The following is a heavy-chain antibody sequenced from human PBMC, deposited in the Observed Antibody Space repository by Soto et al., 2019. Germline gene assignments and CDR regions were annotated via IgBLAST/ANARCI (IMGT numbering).Heavy chain of an antibody. CDR3: AHSWYSISWYGGGGFLDY. J-gene: IGHJ4*02. V-gene: IGHV2-5*02. CDR2: IYWDDDK. CDR1: GFSLSTSGVG. Sequence: QITLKESGPTLVKPTQTLTLTCTFSGFSLSTSGVGVSWIRQPPGKALEWLALIYWDDDKRYSPSLKSRLTITKDTSKNQVVLTMTNTDPVVTATYYCAHSWYSISWYGGGGFLDYWGQGTPVTVSS. D-gene: IGHD6-13*01.